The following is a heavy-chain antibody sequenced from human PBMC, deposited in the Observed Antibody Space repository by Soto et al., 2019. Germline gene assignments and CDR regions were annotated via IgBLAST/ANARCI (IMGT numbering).Heavy chain of an antibody. CDR2: ISGSGE. Sequence: EVRLLESGGGLVQPGGSLRLSCAASGFTFSNYAMSWVRQAPGKGLDWVSLISGSGEYYADSVKGRFTISRDNSKNTLYLQMNSLRAEDTAVYYCAKAGAYNYGINLWGQGTLVTVSS. CDR3: AKAGAYNYGINL. V-gene: IGHV3-23*01. CDR1: GFTFSNYA. D-gene: IGHD5-18*01. J-gene: IGHJ4*02.